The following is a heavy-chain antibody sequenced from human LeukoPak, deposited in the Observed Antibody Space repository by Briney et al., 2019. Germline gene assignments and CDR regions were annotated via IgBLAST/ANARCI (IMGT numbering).Heavy chain of an antibody. Sequence: GGSLRLSCAASGFTFSSYSMNWVRQAPGKGLEWVSSISSSSSYIYYADSVKGRFTISRDNAKNSLYLQMNSLRAEDAAVYYCARGENNYGYYYFDYWGQGTLVTVSS. J-gene: IGHJ4*02. CDR2: ISSSSSYI. D-gene: IGHD5-18*01. V-gene: IGHV3-21*01. CDR1: GFTFSSYS. CDR3: ARGENNYGYYYFDY.